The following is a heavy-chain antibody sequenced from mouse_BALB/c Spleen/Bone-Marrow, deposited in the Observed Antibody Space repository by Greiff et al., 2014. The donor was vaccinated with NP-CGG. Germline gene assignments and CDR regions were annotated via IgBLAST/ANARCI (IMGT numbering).Heavy chain of an antibody. CDR3: ARGGDRYDDWFAY. CDR1: GYTFTDYN. J-gene: IGHJ3*01. CDR2: IYPCNGGT. V-gene: IGHV1S29*02. Sequence: DVKLQESGPELVKPGASVKISCKASGYTFTDYNMHWVKQSHGKSLEWIGYIYPCNGGTGYNQKFKSKATLTVDNSSSTAYMELRSLTSEDSAVYYCARGGDRYDDWFAYWGQGTLVTVSA. D-gene: IGHD2-14*01.